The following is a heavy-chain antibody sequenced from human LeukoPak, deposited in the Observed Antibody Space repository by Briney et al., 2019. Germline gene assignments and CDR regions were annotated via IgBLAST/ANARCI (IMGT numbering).Heavy chain of an antibody. D-gene: IGHD6-6*01. J-gene: IGHJ4*02. Sequence: SETLSLTCTVSGGSISSGGYYWSWIRQHPGKGLEWIGYIHYSGSTYYNPSLKSRVTISVDTSKNQFSLKLSSVTAADTAVYYCARTALYSSSGFDYWGQGTLVTVSS. V-gene: IGHV4-31*03. CDR2: IHYSGST. CDR1: GGSISSGGYY. CDR3: ARTALYSSSGFDY.